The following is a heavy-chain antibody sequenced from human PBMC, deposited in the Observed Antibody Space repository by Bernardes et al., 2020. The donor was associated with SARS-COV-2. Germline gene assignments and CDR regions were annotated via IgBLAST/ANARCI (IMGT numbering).Heavy chain of an antibody. CDR2: INHSGST. CDR1: GGSFSGYY. D-gene: IGHD3-3*01. Sequence: SETLSLTCAVYGGSFSGYYWSWIRQPPGKGLEWIGEINHSGSTNYNPSLKSRVTISVDTSKNQFSLKLSSVTAADTAVYYCARASYYDFWSGYLISYYYYGMDVWGQGTTVTVSS. J-gene: IGHJ6*02. V-gene: IGHV4-34*01. CDR3: ARASYYDFWSGYLISYYYYGMDV.